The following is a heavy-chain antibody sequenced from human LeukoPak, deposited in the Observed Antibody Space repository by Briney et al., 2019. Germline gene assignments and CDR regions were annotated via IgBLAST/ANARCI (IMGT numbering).Heavy chain of an antibody. V-gene: IGHV1-2*02. CDR3: ARETISDTSGSYLNAFDI. CDR2: IKPNTGAT. J-gene: IGHJ3*02. D-gene: IGHD1-26*01. Sequence: ASVTVSFKGSGYTFSDNYIHGVRQAPGQGLEGVGWIKPNTGATHYSKRFQGRVTMTRDTSVSTAYMELSSLRSDDTAVYFCARETISDTSGSYLNAFDIWGQGTMVTVSS. CDR1: GYTFSDNY.